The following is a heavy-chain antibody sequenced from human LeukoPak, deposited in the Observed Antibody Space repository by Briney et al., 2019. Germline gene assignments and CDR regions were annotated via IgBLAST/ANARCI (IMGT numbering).Heavy chain of an antibody. Sequence: PSETLSLTCAVYGGSFSGYYWSWIRQPPGKGLEWIGEINHSGSTNYNPSLKSRVTISVDTSKNQFSLKLSSVTAADTAVYYCARDVPAISAFWSGYYNWFDPWGQGTLVTVSS. D-gene: IGHD3-3*01. CDR2: INHSGST. CDR3: ARDVPAISAFWSGYYNWFDP. J-gene: IGHJ5*02. V-gene: IGHV4-34*01. CDR1: GGSFSGYY.